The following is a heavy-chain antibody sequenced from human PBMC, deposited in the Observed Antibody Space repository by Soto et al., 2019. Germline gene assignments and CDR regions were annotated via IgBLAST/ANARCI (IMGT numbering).Heavy chain of an antibody. D-gene: IGHD6-13*01. CDR1: GYTFTNYA. CDR2: INAGNGNT. CDR3: ARGIAPYYFDY. V-gene: IGHV1-3*01. J-gene: IGHJ4*02. Sequence: ASVKVSCKASGYTFTNYAVHWVRQAPGQRLEWMGWINAGNGNTKYSQKFQGRVTITRDTSASTAYMELSSLRSEDTAVYYCARGIAPYYFDYWGQGTLVTVSS.